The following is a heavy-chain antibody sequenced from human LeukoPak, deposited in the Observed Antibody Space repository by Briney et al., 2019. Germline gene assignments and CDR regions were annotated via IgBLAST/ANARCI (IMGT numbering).Heavy chain of an antibody. CDR3: ARVDSSEDMTTVTFNDAFDI. D-gene: IGHD4-11*01. J-gene: IGHJ3*02. CDR1: GFTFSDYY. Sequence: PGGSLRLSCAASGFTFSDYYMSWIRQAPGKGLEWVSYISSSGSTISYADSVKGRFTISRDNAKNSLYLQMNSLRAEDTAVYYCARVDSSEDMTTVTFNDAFDIWGQGTMVTVSS. V-gene: IGHV3-11*01. CDR2: ISSSGSTI.